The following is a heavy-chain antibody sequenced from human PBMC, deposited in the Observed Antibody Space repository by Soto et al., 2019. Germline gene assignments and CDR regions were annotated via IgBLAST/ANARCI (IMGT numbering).Heavy chain of an antibody. V-gene: IGHV3-9*01. CDR3: AKDRGYSYGYYLDY. CDR2: ISWNSGSI. Sequence: GGSLRLSCAASGITFSTYAMSWVRQAPGKGLEWVSGISWNSGSIGYADSVKGRFTISRDNAKNSLYLQMNSLRAEDTALYYCAKDRGYSYGYYLDYWGQGTLVTVSS. CDR1: GITFSTYA. D-gene: IGHD5-18*01. J-gene: IGHJ4*02.